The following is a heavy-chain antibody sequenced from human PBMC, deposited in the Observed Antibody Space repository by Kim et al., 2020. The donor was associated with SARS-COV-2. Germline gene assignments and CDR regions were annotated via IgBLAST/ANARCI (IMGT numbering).Heavy chain of an antibody. V-gene: IGHV1-18*01. D-gene: IGHD1-26*01. J-gene: IGHJ6*03. CDR3: ARVGIGNYYMDV. Sequence: NYAQKLQGRVPMTTDTATSTAYMELRSLRSDDTAVYYCARVGIGNYYMDVWGKGTTVTVSS.